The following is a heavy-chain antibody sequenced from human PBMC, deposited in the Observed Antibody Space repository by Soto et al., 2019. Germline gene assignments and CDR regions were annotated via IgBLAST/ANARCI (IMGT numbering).Heavy chain of an antibody. D-gene: IGHD3-22*01. Sequence: SVRLSCAASGFTFSSYAMHGVRQAPGKGLEWVAVISYDGSNKYYADSVKGRFTISRDNAENSLYLQMNSLGAEDTALYYCVRDQLYYYDIFGRPLNGFDIWGQGTMVTV. CDR2: ISYDGSNK. J-gene: IGHJ3*02. V-gene: IGHV3-30-3*01. CDR3: VRDQLYYYDIFGRPLNGFDI. CDR1: GFTFSSYA.